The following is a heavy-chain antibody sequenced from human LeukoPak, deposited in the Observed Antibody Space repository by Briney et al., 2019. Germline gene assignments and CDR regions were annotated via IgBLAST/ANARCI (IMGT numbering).Heavy chain of an antibody. Sequence: APTLVNPTQTLTGTCTCSGFSLGTRGTCETWIRKPPGNALEWIACIEWDDDKYYSTSLKTRLSVSKDTSKSPVVLTMTNMYPVDTATYYCARMMTGRGVGASLRNWFDPWGQGTLVTVSS. CDR3: ARMMTGRGVGASLRNWFDP. D-gene: IGHD1-26*01. V-gene: IGHV2-70*10. CDR1: GFSLGTRGTC. CDR2: IEWDDDK. J-gene: IGHJ5*02.